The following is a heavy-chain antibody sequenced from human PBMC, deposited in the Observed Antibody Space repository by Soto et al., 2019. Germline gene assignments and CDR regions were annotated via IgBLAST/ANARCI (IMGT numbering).Heavy chain of an antibody. CDR2: IYPGDSDT. Sequence: GESLKISCKGSGYSFTSYWIGWVRQMPGKGLEWMGIIYPGDSDTRYSPSFQGQVTISADKSISTAYLQWSSLKASDTAMYYCARTSAAGKYYYGMDVRGQGTTVTVPS. J-gene: IGHJ6*02. V-gene: IGHV5-51*01. CDR1: GYSFTSYW. D-gene: IGHD6-13*01. CDR3: ARTSAAGKYYYGMDV.